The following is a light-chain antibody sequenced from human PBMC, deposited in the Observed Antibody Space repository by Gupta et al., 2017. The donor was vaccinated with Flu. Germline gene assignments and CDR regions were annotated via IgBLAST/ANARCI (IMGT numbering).Light chain of an antibody. CDR1: SSDVGAYDY. Sequence: QPALTPPLSVSGSPGQSVAISCIGPSSDVGAYDYVSWYQQHPVQAPKLIIYDVNKRPAGVPDRFTGSKSGNTASLTIAGHQAEDEGNYHCNSDGATTVFGGGTRLTVL. CDR3: NSDGATTV. J-gene: IGLJ2*01. V-gene: IGLV2-11*01. CDR2: DVN.